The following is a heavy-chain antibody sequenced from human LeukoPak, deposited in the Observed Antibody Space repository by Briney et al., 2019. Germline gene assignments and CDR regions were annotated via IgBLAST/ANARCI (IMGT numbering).Heavy chain of an antibody. Sequence: GGSLRLSCAASGFTFSDYALSWVRQTPGKGLEWVAATTGRSGDTYHADSVKGRFAISRDNSKNTLYLQMNSLRAEDTAVYYCAKDWGGDGYNEFIDYWGQGTLVTVSS. CDR2: TTGRSGDT. J-gene: IGHJ4*02. CDR3: AKDWGGDGYNEFIDY. D-gene: IGHD5-24*01. CDR1: GFTFSDYA. V-gene: IGHV3-23*01.